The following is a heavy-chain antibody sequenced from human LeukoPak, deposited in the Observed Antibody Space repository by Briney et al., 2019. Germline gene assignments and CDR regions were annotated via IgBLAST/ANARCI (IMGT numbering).Heavy chain of an antibody. CDR1: GCTFSTYA. D-gene: IGHD3-16*01. J-gene: IGHJ4*02. CDR3: ARGSYNPFDY. V-gene: IGHV3-23*01. Sequence: GGSLRLSCAASGCTFSTYAMSWVRQAPGKGLEWVSGISGSGDSTNYADSVKGRFTISRDNSKNTQYLQMNSLRAEDTAVYYCARGSYNPFDYWGQGTLVTVSS. CDR2: ISGSGDST.